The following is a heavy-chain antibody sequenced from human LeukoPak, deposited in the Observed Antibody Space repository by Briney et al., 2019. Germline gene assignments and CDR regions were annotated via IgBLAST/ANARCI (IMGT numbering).Heavy chain of an antibody. CDR2: ISPSGGST. CDR3: AREPQVVGAYDY. Sequence: ASVKVSCKAFGYTFTSNYMHWVRQDPGQGPEWMGVISPSGGSTTYAQKFQGRVTLTRDMSTSTDYLELSSLRSEDTAVYYCAREPQVVGAYDYWGQGTLVTVSS. V-gene: IGHV1-46*01. D-gene: IGHD1-26*01. CDR1: GYTFTSNY. J-gene: IGHJ4*02.